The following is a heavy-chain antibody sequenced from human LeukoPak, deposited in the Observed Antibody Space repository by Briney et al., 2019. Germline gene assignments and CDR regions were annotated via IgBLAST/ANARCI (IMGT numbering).Heavy chain of an antibody. V-gene: IGHV1-18*04. CDR3: ARDIFKAVAGTNDY. CDR1: GYTFTGYY. J-gene: IGHJ4*02. CDR2: ISVYNGNT. Sequence: ASVKVSCKASGYTFTGYYMHWVRQAPGQGLEWVGWISVYNGNTNYAQKLQGRVTMTTDTSTSTAYMELRSLRSDDTAVYYCARDIFKAVAGTNDYWGQGTLVTVSS. D-gene: IGHD6-19*01.